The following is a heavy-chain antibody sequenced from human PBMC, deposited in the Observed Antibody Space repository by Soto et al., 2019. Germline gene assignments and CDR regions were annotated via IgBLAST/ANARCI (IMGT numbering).Heavy chain of an antibody. J-gene: IGHJ6*02. CDR2: INAGNGNT. V-gene: IGHV1-3*01. CDR1: GYTFTSYA. Sequence: GASVNVSCKASGYTFTSYAMHWVRQAPGQRLEWMGWINAGNGNTKYSQKFQGRVTITRDTSASTAYMELSSLRSEDTAVYYCARVSGIYSGYDYGYYGMDVWGQGTTVTVSS. CDR3: ARVSGIYSGYDYGYYGMDV. D-gene: IGHD5-12*01.